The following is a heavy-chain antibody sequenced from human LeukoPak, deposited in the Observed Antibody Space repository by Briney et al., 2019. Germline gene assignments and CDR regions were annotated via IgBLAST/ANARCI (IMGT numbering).Heavy chain of an antibody. D-gene: IGHD6-19*01. V-gene: IGHV4-39*07. CDR1: GGSISSSSYY. J-gene: IGHJ5*02. Sequence: SETLSLTCTVSGGSISSSSYYWGWIRQPPGKGLEWIGSIYYSGSTYYNPSLKSRVTISVDTSKNQFSLKLSSVPATDRAVYSGAEEESRGGTKTYNHCYYPGGRETLVASSS. CDR2: IYYSGST. CDR3: AEEESRGGTKTYNHCYYP.